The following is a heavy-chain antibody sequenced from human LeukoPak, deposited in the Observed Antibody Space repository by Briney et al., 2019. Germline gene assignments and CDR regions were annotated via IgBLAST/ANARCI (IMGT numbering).Heavy chain of an antibody. D-gene: IGHD5-18*01. CDR2: IWYDGSNK. Sequence: GSLRLSCAASGFTFSSYGMHWVRQAPGKGLEWVAVIWYDGSNKYYADSVEGRFTISRDNSKNTLYLQMNSLRAEDTAVYYCARRGYSYADGYFDYWGQGTLVTVSS. CDR3: ARRGYSYADGYFDY. J-gene: IGHJ4*02. V-gene: IGHV3-33*01. CDR1: GFTFSSYG.